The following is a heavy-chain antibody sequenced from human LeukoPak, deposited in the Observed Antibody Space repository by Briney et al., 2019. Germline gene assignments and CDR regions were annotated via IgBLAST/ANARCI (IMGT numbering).Heavy chain of an antibody. CDR3: AKGTAYCGGDCYSVVY. V-gene: IGHV3-11*04. J-gene: IGHJ4*02. CDR2: VSSSGTTI. Sequence: PGGSLRLSCAASGFTFSDYYMNWIRQAPGKGLEWISSVSSSGTTIYYAPSVKGRFTISRDNAKNTLYLQMNSLRAEDTAVYYCAKGTAYCGGDCYSVVYWGQGTLVTVSS. CDR1: GFTFSDYY. D-gene: IGHD2-21*02.